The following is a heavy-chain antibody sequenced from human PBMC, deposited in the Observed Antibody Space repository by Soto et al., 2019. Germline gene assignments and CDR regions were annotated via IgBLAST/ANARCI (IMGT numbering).Heavy chain of an antibody. V-gene: IGHV3-48*02. D-gene: IGHD3-22*01. CDR3: ARVVVVIPPGYYYAMDV. Sequence: GGSLRLSCAASGFTFSSYSMNWVRQAPGKGLEWVSYISSSSSTIYYAESVKGRFTISRDNAKNSLYLQMNSLRDEDTALYYCARVVVVIPPGYYYAMDVWGQGTTVTVSS. CDR2: ISSSSSTI. CDR1: GFTFSSYS. J-gene: IGHJ6*02.